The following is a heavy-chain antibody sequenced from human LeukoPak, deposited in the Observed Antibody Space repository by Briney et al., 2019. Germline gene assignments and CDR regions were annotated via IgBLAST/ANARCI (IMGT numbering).Heavy chain of an antibody. Sequence: PSETLSLTCTVSGGSISSGGYYWSWIRQHPGKGLEWIGYIYYSGSTYYNPSLKSRVTISVDTSKNQFSLKLSSVTAADTSVYYCASFSSSNKLGFDYWGQGTLVTVSS. V-gene: IGHV4-31*03. D-gene: IGHD6-6*01. CDR3: ASFSSSNKLGFDY. J-gene: IGHJ4*02. CDR1: GGSISSGGYY. CDR2: IYYSGST.